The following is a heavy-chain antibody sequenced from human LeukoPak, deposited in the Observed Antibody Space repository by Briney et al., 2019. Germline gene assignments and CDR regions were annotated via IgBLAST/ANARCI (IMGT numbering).Heavy chain of an antibody. CDR1: GFTFSRYA. CDR3: AKWGFLVTAIDY. Sequence: GGSLRLSCAASGFTFSRYAMSWVRQAPGKGLEWVSAISGSGGSTYYADSVKGRFPISRDNSKNTLYLQMNTLRAEDTAVFFCAKWGFLVTAIDYRGQGTLVTGSS. CDR2: ISGSGGST. J-gene: IGHJ4*02. V-gene: IGHV3-23*01. D-gene: IGHD2-21*02.